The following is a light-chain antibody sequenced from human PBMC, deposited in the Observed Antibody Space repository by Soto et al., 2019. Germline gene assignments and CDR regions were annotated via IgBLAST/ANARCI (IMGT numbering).Light chain of an antibody. V-gene: IGKV3-20*01. CDR1: QTVSGSY. J-gene: IGKJ1*01. CDR2: DAS. Sequence: EIVLTQSAGTLSLSPGERVTLSCRASQTVSGSYLAWFQQKPGQAPRLLIYDASTRAAGVPDRFSGSGSGTDFSLTINRLEPEDFAVYYCQHYGSSPWTFGQGTKVEIK. CDR3: QHYGSSPWT.